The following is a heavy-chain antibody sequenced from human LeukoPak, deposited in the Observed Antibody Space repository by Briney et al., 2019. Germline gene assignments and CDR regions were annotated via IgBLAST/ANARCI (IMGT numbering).Heavy chain of an antibody. CDR2: IYFRGSI. CDR1: GVSISSSNYF. V-gene: IGHV4-39*07. D-gene: IGHD2-2*02. CDR3: AREDRYCSSTSCYTWDY. J-gene: IGHJ4*02. Sequence: SETLSLTCTVSGVSISSSNYFCAWIRQSPGKGLEWIGSIYFRGSISSSPSLKSRVTISIDASKNQFSLKLTSVTAADTAVYYCAREDRYCSSTSCYTWDYWGQGTLVAV.